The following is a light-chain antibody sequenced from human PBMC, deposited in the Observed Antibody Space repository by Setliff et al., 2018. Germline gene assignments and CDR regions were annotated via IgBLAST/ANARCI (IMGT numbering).Light chain of an antibody. CDR1: SSDVGGYNY. CDR3: SSYAGSNNVV. Sequence: QSALTQPPSASGSPGQSVTISCTGTSSDVGGYNYVSRYQQHPGKAPKLMIYEVSKRPSGVPDRFSGSKSGNTASLTVSGLQAEDEADYYCSSYAGSNNVVFGGGTTVTVL. V-gene: IGLV2-8*01. J-gene: IGLJ2*01. CDR2: EVS.